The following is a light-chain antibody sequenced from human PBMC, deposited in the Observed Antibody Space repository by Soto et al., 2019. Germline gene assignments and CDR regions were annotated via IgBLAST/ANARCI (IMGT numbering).Light chain of an antibody. CDR2: DVI. J-gene: IGLJ1*01. CDR1: SSDVGGHNY. CDR3: FSYAAGNNFV. Sequence: QSVLTQPPSASGSPGQSVTISCTGTSSDVGGHNYVSWYQQHPGKAPKLLIYDVIKRPSGVPHRFSGSKTGNTASLTVSGLQADDEAEYHCFSYAAGNNFVFGTGTKVTVL. V-gene: IGLV2-8*01.